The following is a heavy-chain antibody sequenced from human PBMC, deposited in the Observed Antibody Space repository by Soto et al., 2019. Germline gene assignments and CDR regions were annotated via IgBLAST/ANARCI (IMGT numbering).Heavy chain of an antibody. V-gene: IGHV3-23*01. D-gene: IGHD6-19*01. CDR2: ISGTGGST. CDR3: AKALPSIAVPGTNSLALEY. CDR1: GFTFTNYA. Sequence: PGGSLRLSCAASGFTFTNYAMSWVRQAPGKGLAWVSGISGTGGSTYYADSVKGRFTISRDNSNNTLYLQLNSLRAEDTAVYYCAKALPSIAVPGTNSLALEYWGQGALVTVSS. J-gene: IGHJ4*02.